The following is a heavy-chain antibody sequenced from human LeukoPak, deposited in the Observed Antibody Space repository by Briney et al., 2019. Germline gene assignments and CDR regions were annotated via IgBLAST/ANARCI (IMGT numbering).Heavy chain of an antibody. J-gene: IGHJ3*02. CDR2: ISNDGNNK. Sequence: GGSLRLSCAASGFTFSSYGIHWVRQAPGKGLEWVAAISNDGNNKYYADSVKGRFTISRDNSKNTLYLQMNSLRSDDTAVYYCARWYCSSTSCYAGAFDMWGQGTMVTVSS. V-gene: IGHV3-30*03. CDR1: GFTFSSYG. D-gene: IGHD2-2*01. CDR3: ARWYCSSTSCYAGAFDM.